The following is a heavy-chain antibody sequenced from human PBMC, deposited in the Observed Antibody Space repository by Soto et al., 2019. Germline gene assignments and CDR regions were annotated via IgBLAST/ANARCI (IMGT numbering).Heavy chain of an antibody. Sequence: GGSLRLSCAASGFTFSSYGMHWVRQAPGKGLEWVAVIWYDGSNKYYADSVKGRFTISRDNSKNTLYLQMNSLRAEDTAVYYCARGVLWFGELFNYYGMDVWGQGTTVTVSS. CDR2: IWYDGSNK. CDR1: GFTFSSYG. CDR3: ARGVLWFGELFNYYGMDV. J-gene: IGHJ6*02. V-gene: IGHV3-33*01. D-gene: IGHD3-10*01.